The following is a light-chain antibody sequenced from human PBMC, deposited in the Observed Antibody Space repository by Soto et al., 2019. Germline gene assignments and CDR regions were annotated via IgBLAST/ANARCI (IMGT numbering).Light chain of an antibody. CDR1: SSDVGCYNY. Sequence: QSALTQPRSVSGSPGQSVTISCTGTSSDVGCYNYVSWYQQHPGNAPKLMIYDVSXRPXGXPDRFSGSKSGNTASLTISXXXXXXXXXYYCCSYAGSYPYVFGTVTKLTVL. CDR2: DVS. J-gene: IGLJ1*01. CDR3: CSYAGSYPYV. V-gene: IGLV2-11*01.